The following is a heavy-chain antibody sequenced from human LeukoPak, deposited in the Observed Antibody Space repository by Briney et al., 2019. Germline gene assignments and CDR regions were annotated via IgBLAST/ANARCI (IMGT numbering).Heavy chain of an antibody. CDR3: ARGGKYYYHSSAGGPFDY. Sequence: WETLALTCTVSGYSISSGYYWGWIRQPPGKGLEWIGSIYHSGSTYYNASLKSRVTISGDTSKNQLYLKLSSVTAEDTAVYYCARGGKYYYHSSAGGPFDYWGQGTLVTVSS. D-gene: IGHD3-22*01. V-gene: IGHV4-38-2*02. J-gene: IGHJ4*02. CDR1: GYSISSGYY. CDR2: IYHSGST.